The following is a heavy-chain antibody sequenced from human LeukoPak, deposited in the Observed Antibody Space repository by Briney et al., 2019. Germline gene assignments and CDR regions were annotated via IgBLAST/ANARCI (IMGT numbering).Heavy chain of an antibody. CDR3: ARLTRRSGNYFEN. J-gene: IGHJ4*02. Sequence: KPSETLSLTCAVYGGSFSGYYWSWIRQPPGKGLEWIGEINHSGSTNYNPSLKSRVTISVDTSKNQFSLKLSSVTAADTAVYYCARLTRRSGNYFENWGQGTLVTVSS. CDR2: INHSGST. V-gene: IGHV4-34*01. D-gene: IGHD1-1*01. CDR1: GGSFSGYY.